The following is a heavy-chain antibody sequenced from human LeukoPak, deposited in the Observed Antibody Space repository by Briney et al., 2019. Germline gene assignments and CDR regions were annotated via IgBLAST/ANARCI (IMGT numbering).Heavy chain of an antibody. V-gene: IGHV1-2*02. J-gene: IGHJ4*02. D-gene: IGHD1-26*01. CDR1: GYTFTDYY. Sequence: GASVKASCKASGYTFTDYYMHWVRQAPGQGLEWMGWINPNGGGTNYAQKFQDRVTMTRDTSISTAYMELSRLRSDDTAVYSCARGSPVGATTGLHSWGQGTLVTVSS. CDR2: INPNGGGT. CDR3: ARGSPVGATTGLHS.